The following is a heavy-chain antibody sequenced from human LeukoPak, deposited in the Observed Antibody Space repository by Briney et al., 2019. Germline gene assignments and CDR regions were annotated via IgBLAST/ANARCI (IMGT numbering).Heavy chain of an antibody. CDR1: GFTFSSYS. CDR2: LSDGGGAT. J-gene: IGHJ4*02. V-gene: IGHV3-23*01. CDR3: ARGETVITRHLDY. Sequence: PGGSLRLSCTASGFTFSSYSMSWVRQALGKGLQWVSILSDGGGATYSADSVKGRFTISRDNSKNTLYLQMSSLRAEDTAVYYCARGETVITRHLDYWGQGTLVTVSS. D-gene: IGHD4-17*01.